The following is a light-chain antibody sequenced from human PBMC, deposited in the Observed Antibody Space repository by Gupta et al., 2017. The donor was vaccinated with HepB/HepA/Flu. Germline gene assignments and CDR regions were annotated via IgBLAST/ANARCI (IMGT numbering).Light chain of an antibody. CDR1: RSNIEINN. V-gene: IGLV1-44*01. CDR2: KSD. J-gene: IGLJ3*02. CDR3: AAWDDSLDVRL. Sequence: QSVLTQPPSASGTPGQRVTISCSGGRSNIEINNVNWYQQLPGTAPNLLSYKSDQRPSGVPDRFSGSKSDTSASLAITGLQAEDEAEYYCAAWDDSLDVRLFGGGTKLTVL.